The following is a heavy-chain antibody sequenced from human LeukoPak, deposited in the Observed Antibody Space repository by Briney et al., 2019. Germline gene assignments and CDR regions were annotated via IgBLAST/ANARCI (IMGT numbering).Heavy chain of an antibody. CDR1: GFTFSSYE. Sequence: GGSLRLSCAASGFTFSSYEMNWVRQAPGKGLEWVSYISSSGSTIYYADSVKGRFNISRDNAKNSLYLQLNSLRAEDTAVYYCARATYDYVWGSYRYNSQFDYWGQGTLVTVSS. J-gene: IGHJ4*02. CDR2: ISSSGSTI. CDR3: ARATYDYVWGSYRYNSQFDY. D-gene: IGHD3-16*02. V-gene: IGHV3-48*03.